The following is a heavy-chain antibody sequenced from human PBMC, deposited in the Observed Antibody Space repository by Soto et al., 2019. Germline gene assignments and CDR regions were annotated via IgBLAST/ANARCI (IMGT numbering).Heavy chain of an antibody. V-gene: IGHV3-23*01. CDR1: GFTFNSYA. Sequence: GGLRRSGSASGFTFNSYAMNWVRQAPGKGLAWVSAIGTDGNTYYANSVKGRFTISRDNSRTTLYLQMNSLRVEDTALYYCVRKYPGTRPFDYWGQGTLVTVYS. J-gene: IGHJ4*01. CDR3: VRKYPGTRPFDY. D-gene: IGHD2-2*01. CDR2: IGTDGNT.